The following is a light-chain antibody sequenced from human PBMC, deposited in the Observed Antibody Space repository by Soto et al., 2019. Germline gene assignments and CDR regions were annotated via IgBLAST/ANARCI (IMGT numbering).Light chain of an antibody. V-gene: IGKV3-20*01. CDR1: QSVRSAQ. J-gene: IGKJ5*01. Sequence: EIVLTQSPGTLSLSPGERATLSCRASQSVRSAQLAWYQHKPGQAPRLLIYGASNGATGIADRFSGSGSGTDFILTISRQEPEDFAVYYCQQYASSPTFGQGTQLEIK. CDR2: GAS. CDR3: QQYASSPT.